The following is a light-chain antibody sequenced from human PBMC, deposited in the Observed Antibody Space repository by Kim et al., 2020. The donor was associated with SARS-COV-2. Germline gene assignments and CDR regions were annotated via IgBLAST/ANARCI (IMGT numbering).Light chain of an antibody. J-gene: IGKJ4*01. Sequence: EIVLTQSPATLSLSPGESATLSCRASQSISVYVAWYQHKPGQAPRLLIYDASNRATGIPDRFSGSGSGTDFTLTISSLEPEDFAIYYCQQRNKWPPAVTFGGGTKVDIK. CDR3: QQRNKWPPAVT. CDR1: QSISVY. CDR2: DAS. V-gene: IGKV3-11*01.